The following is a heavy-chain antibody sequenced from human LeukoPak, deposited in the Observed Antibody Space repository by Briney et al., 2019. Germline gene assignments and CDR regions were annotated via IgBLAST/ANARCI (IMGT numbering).Heavy chain of an antibody. V-gene: IGHV1-46*01. J-gene: IGHJ3*02. D-gene: IGHD2-15*01. Sequence: ASVKVSCKASGYTFTGYYMHWVRQAPGQGLEWMGIINPSGGSTSYAQKFQGRVTMTRDMSTSTVYMELSSLRSEDTAAYYCARGWVVAATIDAFDIWGQGTMVTVSS. CDR3: ARGWVVAATIDAFDI. CDR2: INPSGGST. CDR1: GYTFTGYY.